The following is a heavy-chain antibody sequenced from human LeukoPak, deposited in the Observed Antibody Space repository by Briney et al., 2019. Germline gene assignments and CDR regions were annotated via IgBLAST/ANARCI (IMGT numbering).Heavy chain of an antibody. J-gene: IGHJ4*02. Sequence: ASVKVSCKASGYTFTSYGISWVRQAPGQGLEWMGWINAYNGNTNYAQKLQGRVTLTKDTSTNTVYMQMSSLSSDDTAVYYCARAYYESSAYRHAVYFDYWGEGTLVTVSS. D-gene: IGHD3-22*01. CDR3: ARAYYESSAYRHAVYFDY. CDR2: INAYNGNT. V-gene: IGHV1-18*01. CDR1: GYTFTSYG.